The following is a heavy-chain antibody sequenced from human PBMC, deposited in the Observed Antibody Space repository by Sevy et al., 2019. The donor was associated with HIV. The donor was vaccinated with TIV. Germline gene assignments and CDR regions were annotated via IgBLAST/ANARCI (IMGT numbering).Heavy chain of an antibody. D-gene: IGHD2-15*01. CDR3: ARRDYSRHYGMDV. CDR2: IIPIFGTA. J-gene: IGHJ6*02. CDR1: GGTFSSYA. Sequence: ASVKVSCKASGGTFSSYAISWVRQAPGQGLEWMGGIIPIFGTANYAQKFQGRVTITADESTSTAYMELSSLRSEDTAGYYWARRDYSRHYGMDVWGQGTTVTVSS. V-gene: IGHV1-69*13.